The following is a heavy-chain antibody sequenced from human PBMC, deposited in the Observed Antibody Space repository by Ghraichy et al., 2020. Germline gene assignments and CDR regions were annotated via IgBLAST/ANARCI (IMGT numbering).Heavy chain of an antibody. CDR3: ARASKATAVGAFDY. Sequence: SQTLSLTCSVSGGSISPYYWNWTRQPPGGGLEWIGYIYHSGSTNYLPALRSRVTISVDTAMNRFSLKLRSVTAADTAVYYCARASKATAVGAFDYWGQGALVTVSS. V-gene: IGHV4-59*01. CDR2: IYHSGST. CDR1: GGSISPYY. J-gene: IGHJ4*02. D-gene: IGHD1-26*01.